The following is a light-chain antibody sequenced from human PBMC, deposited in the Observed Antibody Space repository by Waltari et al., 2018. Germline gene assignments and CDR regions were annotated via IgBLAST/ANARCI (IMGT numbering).Light chain of an antibody. V-gene: IGKV1-9*01. CDR3: QQLNSYPYT. CDR1: QGISSY. CDR2: AAS. J-gene: IGKJ2*01. Sequence: DIQLTQSPSFLSASVGDRVTITCRASQGISSYLAWYQQKPGKAPKLLIYAASTLQSGVPSRFSGSVSGTEFTLTISSLQPEDFATYYCQQLNSYPYTFGQGTKLEIK.